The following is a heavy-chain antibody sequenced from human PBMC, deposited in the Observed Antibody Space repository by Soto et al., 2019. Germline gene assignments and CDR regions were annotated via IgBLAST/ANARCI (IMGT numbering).Heavy chain of an antibody. J-gene: IGHJ5*02. CDR1: GASISGFY. CDR3: VRDGTKTLRDWFDP. V-gene: IGHV4-4*07. D-gene: IGHD1-1*01. Sequence: QVQLQESGPGLVKPSETLSLPCTVSGASISGFYWCWIRKSAGKGLELIGRIYATGTTDYNPSLKRRVMMSVDTSKKPFSLKLRSVTAADTAVYYCVRDGTKTLRDWFDPCGQGISVTVSS. CDR2: IYATGTT.